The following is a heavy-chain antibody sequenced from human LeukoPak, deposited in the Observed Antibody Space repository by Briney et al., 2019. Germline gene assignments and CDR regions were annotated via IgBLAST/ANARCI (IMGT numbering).Heavy chain of an antibody. CDR3: VRARFETTVTALIRKKNYYYYYMDV. D-gene: IGHD4-17*01. CDR2: IKEDGGEK. V-gene: IGHV3-7*01. J-gene: IGHJ6*03. CDR1: GFTLSSYS. Sequence: GGSLRLSCAASGFTLSSYSMNWVRQAPGKGLEWVANIKEDGGEKYYVDSVKGRFTISRDNARNSLYLQMNSLRVEDTAVYYCVRARFETTVTALIRKKNYYYYYMDVWGKGTTVTVSS.